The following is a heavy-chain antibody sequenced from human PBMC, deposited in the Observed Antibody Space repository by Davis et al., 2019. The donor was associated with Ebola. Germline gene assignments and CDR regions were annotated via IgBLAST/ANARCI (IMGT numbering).Heavy chain of an antibody. V-gene: IGHV3-15*05. CDR3: MSRGLVSATDEAFDI. D-gene: IGHD1-1*01. CDR2: IKSKISGGTI. CDR1: GFTFTSAW. J-gene: IGHJ3*02. Sequence: GGSLRLSCTASGFTFTSAWMSWVRQAPGKGLEWVGRIKSKISGGTINYAAPVKGRFTISRDDSKNTLYLQRNSLKTEDTAMYYCMSRGLVSATDEAFDIWGQGTVVTVSS.